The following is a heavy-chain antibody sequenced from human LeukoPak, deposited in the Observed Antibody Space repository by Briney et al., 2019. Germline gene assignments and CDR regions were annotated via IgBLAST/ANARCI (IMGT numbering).Heavy chain of an antibody. CDR3: ARDQDYYYYMDV. CDR1: GFTFNSYS. V-gene: IGHV3-21*01. Sequence: GGSLRLSCAASGFTFNSYSMNWVRQAPGQGLEWVSSITSSSNFIYYADSVKGRFTISRDNAKTSLYLQMNSLRAEDTAVYYCARDQDYYYYMDVWGKGTTVTVSS. CDR2: ITSSSNFI. J-gene: IGHJ6*03.